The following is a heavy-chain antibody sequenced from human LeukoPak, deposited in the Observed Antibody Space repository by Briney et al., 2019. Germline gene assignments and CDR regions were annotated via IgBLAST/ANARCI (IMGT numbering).Heavy chain of an antibody. CDR3: ARIMTSGSFNWVDP. CDR2: INHSGST. J-gene: IGHJ5*02. Sequence: SETLSLTCAVYGGSFSGYYWSWIRQPPGKGLEWIGEINHSGSTNYNPSLKSRVTISVDTSKNQFSLKLSSVTAADTAVYYCARIMTSGSFNWVDPWGQGTLVTVPS. D-gene: IGHD1-26*01. CDR1: GGSFSGYY. V-gene: IGHV4-34*01.